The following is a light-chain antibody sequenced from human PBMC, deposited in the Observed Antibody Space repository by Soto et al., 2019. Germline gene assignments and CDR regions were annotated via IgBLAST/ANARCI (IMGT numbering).Light chain of an antibody. Sequence: QSVLTQPPSASGTPGQRVTISCSGSSSNIGSNTVNWYQQLPGTAPKLLIYSNNQRPSGVPDRFSGSKSGTSASLAISGLQSEDGADYYCAAWDDSLNGLYVFRTGTKVTVL. CDR1: SSNIGSNT. J-gene: IGLJ1*01. CDR3: AAWDDSLNGLYV. CDR2: SNN. V-gene: IGLV1-44*01.